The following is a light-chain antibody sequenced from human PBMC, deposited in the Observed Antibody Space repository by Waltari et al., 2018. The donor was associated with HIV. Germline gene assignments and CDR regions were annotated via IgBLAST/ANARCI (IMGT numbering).Light chain of an antibody. CDR1: PCDVPSAHY. J-gene: IGLJ3*02. CDR2: DTS. Sequence: QAVVTQEPSLTVSPGGTVTLTCCSIPCDVPSAHYNYLFQQKPGKAPRTLIYDTSNRHSWTPARFSGSLLGGKAALTLSGAQPEDEAEYYCLLSYSGTRNWVFGGGTKLTLL. V-gene: IGLV7-46*01. CDR3: LLSYSGTRNWV.